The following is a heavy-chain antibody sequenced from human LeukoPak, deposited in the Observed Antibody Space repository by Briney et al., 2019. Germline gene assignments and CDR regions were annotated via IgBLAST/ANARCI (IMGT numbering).Heavy chain of an antibody. CDR2: ISYDGSNK. V-gene: IGHV3-30*18. CDR1: GFTFSSYA. D-gene: IGHD6-19*01. CDR3: AKDLAGGFVAGPDYYYYYGMDV. Sequence: PGGSLRLSCAASGFTFSSYAMSWVRQAPGKGLEWVAVISYDGSNKYYADSVKGRFTISRDNSKNTLYLQMNSLRAEDTAVYYCAKDLAGGFVAGPDYYYYYGMDVWGQGTTVTVSS. J-gene: IGHJ6*02.